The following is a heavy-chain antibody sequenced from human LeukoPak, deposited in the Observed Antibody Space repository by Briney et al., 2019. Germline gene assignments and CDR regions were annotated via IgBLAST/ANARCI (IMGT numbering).Heavy chain of an antibody. V-gene: IGHV1-46*01. J-gene: IGHJ4*02. CDR1: GYTFTNYN. Sequence: ASVKVSCKASGYTFTNYNMHWVRQAPGQGLEWIGIIIPSGGSTSYAQKFQGRLTMTRDTSTSTVYMELRSLRSDDTAVYYCARVNGDSPNFDYWGQGTLVTVSS. CDR3: ARVNGDSPNFDY. CDR2: IIPSGGST. D-gene: IGHD4-17*01.